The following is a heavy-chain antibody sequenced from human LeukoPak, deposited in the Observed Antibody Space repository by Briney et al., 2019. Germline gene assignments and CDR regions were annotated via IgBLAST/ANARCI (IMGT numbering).Heavy chain of an antibody. D-gene: IGHD3-10*01. CDR3: ARDYSHYGSGSSTPGY. Sequence: GRSLRLSCAASGFTFSSYAMHWVRQAPGKGLEWVAVISYDGSNKYYADSVKGRFTISRDNSKNTLYLQMNGLRAEDTAVYYCARDYSHYGSGSSTPGYWGQGTLVTVSS. J-gene: IGHJ4*02. V-gene: IGHV3-30-3*01. CDR2: ISYDGSNK. CDR1: GFTFSSYA.